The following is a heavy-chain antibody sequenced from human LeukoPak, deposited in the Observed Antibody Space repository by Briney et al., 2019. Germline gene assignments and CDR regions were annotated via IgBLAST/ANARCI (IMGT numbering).Heavy chain of an antibody. CDR1: GDSISSGSYY. CDR2: IYTSGSTINNPSPKNT. Sequence: SETLSLTCTVSGDSISSGSYYWTWIRQPAGKGLEWIGRIYTSGSTINNPSPKNTNYNPSLKSRLTMSVDRSKNQFSLKMTSVTAADTAMYYCARDTALWTFDIWGQGTMVTVSS. J-gene: IGHJ3*02. D-gene: IGHD2-21*02. CDR3: ARDTALWTFDI. V-gene: IGHV4-61*02.